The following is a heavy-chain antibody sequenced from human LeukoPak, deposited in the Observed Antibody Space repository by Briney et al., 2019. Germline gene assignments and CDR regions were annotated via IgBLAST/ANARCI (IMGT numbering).Heavy chain of an antibody. V-gene: IGHV1-46*03. D-gene: IGHD6-19*01. Sequence: ASVKVSCKASGYTFTSYYMHWGRQPPGQGLEWMGIINPSGGSTSYAQKFQGRVTMTRDTSTSTVYMELSSLRSEDTAVYYCAKARWLGGYYFDYWGQGTLVTVSS. CDR2: INPSGGST. J-gene: IGHJ4*02. CDR1: GYTFTSYY. CDR3: AKARWLGGYYFDY.